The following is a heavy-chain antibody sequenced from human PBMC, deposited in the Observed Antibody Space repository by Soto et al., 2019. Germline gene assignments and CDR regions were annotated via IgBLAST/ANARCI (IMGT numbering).Heavy chain of an antibody. J-gene: IGHJ4*02. CDR1: GFTFSSYE. CDR2: ISSSGSTI. CDR3: ARTPVAARPSGVY. V-gene: IGHV3-48*03. D-gene: IGHD6-6*01. Sequence: VGSLRLSCAASGFTFSSYEMNWVRQAPGKGLEWVSYISSSGSTIYYADSVKGRFTISRDNAKNSLYLQMNSLRAEDTAVYYCARTPVAARPSGVYWGQGTLVTVS.